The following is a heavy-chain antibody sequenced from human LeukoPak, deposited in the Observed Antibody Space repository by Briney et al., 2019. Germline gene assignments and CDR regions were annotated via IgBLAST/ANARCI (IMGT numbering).Heavy chain of an antibody. CDR3: AKDRGSYGWSLDY. V-gene: IGHV3-23*01. Sequence: PGGSLRLSCVASGFTFGSYAMSWVRQAPGKGLEWVSGITRDGTKYYADSVRGRFTVSRDNSKSTLYLQVNSLRADDTAVYYCAKDRGSYGWSLDYWGQGTLVTVSS. D-gene: IGHD1-26*01. J-gene: IGHJ4*02. CDR2: ITRDGTK. CDR1: GFTFGSYA.